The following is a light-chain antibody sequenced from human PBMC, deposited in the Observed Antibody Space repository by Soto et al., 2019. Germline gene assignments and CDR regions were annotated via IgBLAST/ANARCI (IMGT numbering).Light chain of an antibody. J-gene: IGLJ1*01. CDR1: SSNIGGNS. CDR2: YDD. V-gene: IGLV1-51*01. Sequence: QSVLTQPPSVSAAPGQRVTISCSGSSSNIGGNSVSWYQQLPGTAPKLLIYYDDKRPSGIPDRFSDSKSGTSANLGITGFHTGRAADYSCASWDGSLSAYVLGSWTKVTVL. CDR3: ASWDGSLSAYV.